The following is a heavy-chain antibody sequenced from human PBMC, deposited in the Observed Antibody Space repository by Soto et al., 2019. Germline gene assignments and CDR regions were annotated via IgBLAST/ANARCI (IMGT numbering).Heavy chain of an antibody. J-gene: IGHJ6*02. Sequence: SDTLSLTCAVSGYSISSGYYWGWIRQPPGKGLEWIGSIYYSGSTYYNPSLKSRVTISLDTSKNQFSLKLSSVTAADTAVYYCARGSYGMDVWGQGTTVTVSS. CDR3: ARGSYGMDV. V-gene: IGHV4-38-2*01. CDR2: IYYSGST. CDR1: GYSISSGYY. D-gene: IGHD3-10*01.